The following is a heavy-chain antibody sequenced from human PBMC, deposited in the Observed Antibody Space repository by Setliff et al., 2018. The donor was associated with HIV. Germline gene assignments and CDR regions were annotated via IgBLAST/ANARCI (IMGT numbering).Heavy chain of an antibody. CDR3: ARGQGILIVGDY. V-gene: IGHV3-33*08. D-gene: IGHD1-26*01. CDR1: GFTFSNYG. CDR2: IWYDGSNK. J-gene: IGHJ4*02. Sequence: GESLKISCAASGFTFSNYGMHWVRQAPGKGLEWVAVIWYDGSNKYYADSLKGRFTISRDNSQNTVFLQMDSLRPEDTAFYYCARGQGILIVGDYWGPGTLVTVSS.